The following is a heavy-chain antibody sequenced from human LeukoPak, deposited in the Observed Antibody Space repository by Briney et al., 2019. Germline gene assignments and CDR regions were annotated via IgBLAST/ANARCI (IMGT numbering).Heavy chain of an antibody. CDR3: ARRLPSVETFDY. Sequence: GESLKISCKGSGYSLTNYWIAWVRHMPGKGLEWMGIIYPGDSDTRYNPSFQGQVTISADKSISAAYLQWSNRKASDTAVYYCARRLPSVETFDYWGQGTLVTVSS. D-gene: IGHD5-24*01. CDR1: GYSLTNYW. CDR2: IYPGDSDT. V-gene: IGHV5-51*01. J-gene: IGHJ4*02.